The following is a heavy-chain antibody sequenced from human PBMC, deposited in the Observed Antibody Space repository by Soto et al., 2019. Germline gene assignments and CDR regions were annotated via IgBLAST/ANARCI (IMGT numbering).Heavy chain of an antibody. CDR1: GFTFSSYS. V-gene: IGHV3-21*01. J-gene: IGHJ4*02. Sequence: EVQLVESGGGLVKPGGSLRLSCAASGFTFSSYSMNWVRQDPGKGLEWVSSISSSSSYIYYAASVKGRFTISRDKAKNSLYLQMNSLRAEDTAVYYCARGQMSYYDFWSGREVFDYWGQGNLVTVSS. CDR3: ARGQMSYYDFWSGREVFDY. D-gene: IGHD3-3*01. CDR2: ISSSSSYI.